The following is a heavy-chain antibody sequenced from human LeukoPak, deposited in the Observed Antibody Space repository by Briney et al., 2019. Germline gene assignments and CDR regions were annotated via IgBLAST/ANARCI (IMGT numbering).Heavy chain of an antibody. Sequence: LETLSLTCDVSRGSFSVYYRNWIRQTPGKGLEWIGEINHSGSTNYNPSLKSRVTISVDTSKNQFSLKLSSVTAADTAVYYCAREVYDSSGYRTLPLYYFDYWGQGTLVTVSS. V-gene: IGHV4-34*01. CDR1: RGSFSVYY. CDR2: INHSGST. CDR3: AREVYDSSGYRTLPLYYFDY. D-gene: IGHD3-22*01. J-gene: IGHJ4*02.